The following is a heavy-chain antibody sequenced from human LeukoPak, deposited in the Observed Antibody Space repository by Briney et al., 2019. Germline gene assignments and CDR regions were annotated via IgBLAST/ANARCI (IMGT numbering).Heavy chain of an antibody. Sequence: GGSLRLSCAASGFTFSDYYMSWIRQAPGRGLEWISYIRSSGTTIYYADSVKGRFTISRDNAKNSLYLQMNSLRAADTAVYYCAREQRFEVVPAAIQVWVDVWGQGTTVTVSS. J-gene: IGHJ6*02. CDR2: IRSSGTTI. CDR3: AREQRFEVVPAAIQVWVDV. V-gene: IGHV3-11*01. CDR1: GFTFSDYY. D-gene: IGHD2-2*02.